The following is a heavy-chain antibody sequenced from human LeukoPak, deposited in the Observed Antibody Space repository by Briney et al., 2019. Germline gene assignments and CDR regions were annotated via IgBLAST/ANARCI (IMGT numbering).Heavy chain of an antibody. J-gene: IGHJ6*03. CDR1: GGTFSSYT. Sequence: SVKVSCKASGGTFSSYTISWVRQAPGQGLEWVGRIIPILGIANYAQKFQGRVTITADKSTSTAYMELSSLRSEDTAVYYCASDPVRYCSSTSCYQKGHYYYYYMDVWGKGTTVTVSS. V-gene: IGHV1-69*02. CDR2: IIPILGIA. CDR3: ASDPVRYCSSTSCYQKGHYYYYYMDV. D-gene: IGHD2-2*01.